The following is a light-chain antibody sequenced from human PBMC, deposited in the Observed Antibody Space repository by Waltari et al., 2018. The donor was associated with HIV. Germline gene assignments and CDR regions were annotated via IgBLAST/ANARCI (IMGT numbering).Light chain of an antibody. CDR3: QTYDTDLKTYV. CDR1: ASNIGAGYD. J-gene: IGLJ1*01. CDR2: GNN. Sequence: QSVLTQPPSVSGAPGQRVTVSCTGSASNIGAGYDVHWYQKLPGTAPKLFINGNNNRPSAVPDRFSVSKSGASASLAITGLQGEDEGDYYCQTYDTDLKTYVFGSGTKVTVL. V-gene: IGLV1-40*01.